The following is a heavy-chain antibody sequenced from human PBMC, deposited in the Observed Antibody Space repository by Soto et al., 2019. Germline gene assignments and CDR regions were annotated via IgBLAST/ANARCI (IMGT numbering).Heavy chain of an antibody. CDR2: IYYRGST. J-gene: IGHJ6*02. D-gene: IGHD1-1*01. V-gene: IGHV4-61*01. CDR1: GGSVSSGSYY. Sequence: QVQLQESGPGLVKPSETLSLTCTVSGGSVSSGSYYWSWIRQPPGKGLERIGYIYYRGSTNYNPSLKGRVTIAVDTSKNQLPLKLSSVTAADTAVYYCARRNRYYYYYGMDVWGHGTTVTVSS. CDR3: ARRNRYYYYYGMDV.